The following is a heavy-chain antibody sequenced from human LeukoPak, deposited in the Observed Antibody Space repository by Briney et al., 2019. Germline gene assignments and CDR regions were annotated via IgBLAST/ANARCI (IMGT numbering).Heavy chain of an antibody. CDR3: AKERVVVAATPWALFDY. V-gene: IGHV3-30*18. CDR2: ISYDGSNK. Sequence: PGGSLRLSCAASGFTFSSYGMHWVRQAPGKGLEWVAVISYDGSNKYYADSVKGRFTISRDNSKNTLYLQMNSLRAEDTAVYYCAKERVVVAATPWALFDYWGQGTLVTVSS. D-gene: IGHD2-15*01. CDR1: GFTFSSYG. J-gene: IGHJ4*02.